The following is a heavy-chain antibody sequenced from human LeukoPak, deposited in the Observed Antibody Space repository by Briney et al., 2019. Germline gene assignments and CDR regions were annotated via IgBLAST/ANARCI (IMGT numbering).Heavy chain of an antibody. CDR2: ISGSSSTT. CDR3: ATETEYSNYDAFDI. Sequence: GGSLRLSCAASGFTFSSYSMNWVRQAPGKGLEWVSYISGSSSTTYYADSVKGRFTISRDNAKNSLYLQMNSLRDEDTAVYYCATETEYSNYDAFDIWGQGTMVTVSS. V-gene: IGHV3-48*02. J-gene: IGHJ3*02. D-gene: IGHD4-11*01. CDR1: GFTFSSYS.